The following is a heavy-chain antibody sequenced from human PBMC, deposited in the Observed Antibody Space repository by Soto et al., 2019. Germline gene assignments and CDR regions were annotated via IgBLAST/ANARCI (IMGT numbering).Heavy chain of an antibody. Sequence: ASVKVSCKASGDTFTSYGISWGRQAPGQGLEWMGWISAYNGNTNYAQKLQCRVTMIADSSTSTAYMALRSLRSDNTAVYSCSKAFWDSSGYYFVPFDFWGQGTLVTVSS. CDR3: SKAFWDSSGYYFVPFDF. D-gene: IGHD3-22*01. CDR2: ISAYNGNT. J-gene: IGHJ3*01. CDR1: GDTFTSYG. V-gene: IGHV1-18*01.